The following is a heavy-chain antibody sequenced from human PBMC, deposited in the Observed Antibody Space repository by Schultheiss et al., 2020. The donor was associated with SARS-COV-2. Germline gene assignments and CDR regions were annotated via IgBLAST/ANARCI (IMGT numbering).Heavy chain of an antibody. CDR1: GFTFSSYW. V-gene: IGHV3-33*08. CDR3: ARTGRGGSGSYFYYYYGMDV. Sequence: GGSLRLSCAASGFTFSSYWMHWVRQAPGKGLVWVAVIWYDGSNKYYADSVKGRFTISRDNAKNSLYLQMNSLRAEDTAVYYCARTGRGGSGSYFYYYYGMDVWGQGTTVTVSS. J-gene: IGHJ6*02. CDR2: IWYDGSNK. D-gene: IGHD3-10*01.